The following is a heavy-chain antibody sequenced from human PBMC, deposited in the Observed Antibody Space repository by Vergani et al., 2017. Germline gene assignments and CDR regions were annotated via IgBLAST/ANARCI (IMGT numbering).Heavy chain of an antibody. V-gene: IGHV3-21*02. CDR1: GFTFSSYS. D-gene: IGHD3-10*01. CDR2: ISSSSSYI. J-gene: IGHJ6*02. Sequence: LVESGGGLVKPGGSLRLSCAASGFTFSSYSMNWVRQAPGKGLEWVSSISSSSSYIYYADSVKGRFTISRDNAKNSLYLQMNSLRAEDTAVYYCARVGTYYYGSGSYPYYYYYGMDVWGQGTTVTVSS. CDR3: ARVGTYYYGSGSYPYYYYYGMDV.